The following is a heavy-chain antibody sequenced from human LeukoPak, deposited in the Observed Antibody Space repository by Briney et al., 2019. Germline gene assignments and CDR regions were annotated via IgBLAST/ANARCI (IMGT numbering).Heavy chain of an antibody. CDR3: ARGRPRGNDY. D-gene: IGHD4-23*01. J-gene: IGHJ4*02. Sequence: PGGSLRLSCAASGFTFSSYWMNWVRQAPGKGLVWVSRTASDGSSTTYADSVKGRFSISRDNAKNTLYLQMNSLRVEDTAVYYCARGRPRGNDYWGQGTLVTVSS. CDR2: TASDGSST. V-gene: IGHV3-74*01. CDR1: GFTFSSYW.